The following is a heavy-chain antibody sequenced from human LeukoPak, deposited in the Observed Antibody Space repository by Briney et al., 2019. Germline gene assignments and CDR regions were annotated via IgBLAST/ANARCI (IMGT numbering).Heavy chain of an antibody. J-gene: IGHJ5*02. CDR3: ARDAAPGYFDL. D-gene: IGHD2-15*01. V-gene: IGHV3-74*01. CDR2: ITSDGSAT. Sequence: PGGSLRLSCAVSGFTFSTYWMHWVRQGPGKGLAWVSRITSDGSATGYADSVKGRFTIPRDNAKNTLYLHMDSLRAEDTAVYYCARDAAPGYFDLWGQGTLVTVSS. CDR1: GFTFSTYW.